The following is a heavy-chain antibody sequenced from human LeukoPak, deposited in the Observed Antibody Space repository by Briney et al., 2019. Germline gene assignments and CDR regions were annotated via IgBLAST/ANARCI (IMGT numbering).Heavy chain of an antibody. CDR1: GVSISRSTFY. CDR3: AGIQIWRFEP. Sequence: SETLSLTCTVSGVSISRSTFYWVWIRQPPGKGLEWIGNIYYGGNTYNNPPLKSRVTISVDTSKNQFSLKLSSVTGADTAVYYCAGIQIWRFEPWGQGTLVTVSS. V-gene: IGHV4-39*01. J-gene: IGHJ5*02. CDR2: IYYGGNT. D-gene: IGHD5-18*01.